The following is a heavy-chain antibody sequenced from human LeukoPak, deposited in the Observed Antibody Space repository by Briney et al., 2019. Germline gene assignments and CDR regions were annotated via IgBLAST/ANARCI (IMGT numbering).Heavy chain of an antibody. CDR3: ARGPPFSSGWYDY. CDR2: IYYSGST. Sequence: PSQTLSLTCTVSGGSISSGGYYWSWIRQHPGKGLEWIGYIYYSGSTYYNPSLKSRVTISVDTSKNQFSLKLSSVTAAATAVYYCARGPPFSSGWYDYWGQGTLSPSPQ. J-gene: IGHJ4*02. D-gene: IGHD6-19*01. CDR1: GGSISSGGYY. V-gene: IGHV4-31*03.